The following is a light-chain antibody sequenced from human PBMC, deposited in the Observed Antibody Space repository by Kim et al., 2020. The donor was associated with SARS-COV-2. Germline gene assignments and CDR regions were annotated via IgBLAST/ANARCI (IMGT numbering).Light chain of an antibody. J-gene: IGLJ2*01. V-gene: IGLV2-8*01. Sequence: GQSVTLSCTGSGSDVGAYKYVSWYRKHPGQVPKLIVYEVDQRPSGVPDRFSGSKSGNTASLTVSGLQADDEADYYCSAYAGSNNLIFGGGTKLTVL. CDR2: EVD. CDR3: SAYAGSNNLI. CDR1: GSDVGAYKY.